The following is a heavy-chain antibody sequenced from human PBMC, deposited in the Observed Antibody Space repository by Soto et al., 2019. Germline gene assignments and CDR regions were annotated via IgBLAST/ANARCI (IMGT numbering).Heavy chain of an antibody. CDR3: ARSWSIAVQRRYWYFDL. D-gene: IGHD6-6*01. CDR2: IYPGDSDT. V-gene: IGHV5-51*01. J-gene: IGHJ2*01. Sequence: GESLKISCKGSGYSFTSYWIGWVRQMPGKGLEWMGIIYPGDSDTRYSPSFQGQVTISADKSISTAYLQWSSLKASDTAMYYCARSWSIAVQRRYWYFDLWGRGTLVTVSS. CDR1: GYSFTSYW.